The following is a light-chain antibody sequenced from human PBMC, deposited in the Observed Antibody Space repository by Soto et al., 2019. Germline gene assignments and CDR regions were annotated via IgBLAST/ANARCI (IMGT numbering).Light chain of an antibody. CDR1: SGHSSYA. Sequence: QPVLTQSPSASASLGASVKLTCTLSSGHSSYAIAWHQQQPEKGPRYLMKLNSDGSHSKGDGIPDRFSGSSSGAERYLTISSLQSEDEADYYCQTWGTGIGVFGGGTKLTDL. CDR3: QTWGTGIGV. V-gene: IGLV4-69*01. J-gene: IGLJ2*01. CDR2: LNSDGSH.